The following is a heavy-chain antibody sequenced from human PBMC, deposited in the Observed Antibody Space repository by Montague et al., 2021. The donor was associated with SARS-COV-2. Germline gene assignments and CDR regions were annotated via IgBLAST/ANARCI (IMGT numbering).Heavy chain of an antibody. CDR1: GFPFRNYE. Sequence: SLRLSCAASGFPFRNYEMNWVRQAPGKGLEWISYITQSATEIYYAHSVQGRFTISRDNTKNFLYLQMNNVRAEDTAVYFCASETPASSSNAFDIWGQGTTVTVSS. CDR2: ITQSATEI. J-gene: IGHJ3*02. D-gene: IGHD2-2*01. CDR3: ASETPASSSNAFDI. V-gene: IGHV3-48*03.